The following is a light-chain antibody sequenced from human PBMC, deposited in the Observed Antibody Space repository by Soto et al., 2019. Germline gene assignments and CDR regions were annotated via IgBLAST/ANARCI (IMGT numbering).Light chain of an antibody. CDR1: FSNLGSNF. CDR2: RND. V-gene: IGLV1-47*01. J-gene: IGLJ2*01. Sequence: QSVLTQPPSASGTPGQRVTISCSGTFSNLGSNFVFWYQQLPGAAPKLLISRNDQRPSGVPDRFSGSKSGTSASLAISGLRSEDEADYHCAAWDDSLRGVVFGGGTKLTFL. CDR3: AAWDDSLRGVV.